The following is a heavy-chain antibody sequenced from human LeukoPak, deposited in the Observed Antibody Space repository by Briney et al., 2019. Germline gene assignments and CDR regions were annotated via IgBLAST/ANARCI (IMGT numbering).Heavy chain of an antibody. CDR2: INPNSGGT. J-gene: IGHJ6*02. CDR3: ARGLNYDSSGYWVGRYYYYYYGMDV. D-gene: IGHD3-22*01. Sequence: ASVKVSCKASGCTFTSYGISWVRQAPGQGLEWMGWINPNSGGTNYAQKFQGRVTMTRDTSISTAYMELSSLRSEDTAVYYCARGLNYDSSGYWVGRYYYYYYGMDVWGQGTTVTVSS. V-gene: IGHV1-2*02. CDR1: GCTFTSYG.